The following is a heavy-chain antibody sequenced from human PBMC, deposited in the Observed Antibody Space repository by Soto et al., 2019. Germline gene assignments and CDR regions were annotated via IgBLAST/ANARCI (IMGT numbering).Heavy chain of an antibody. J-gene: IGHJ4*02. Sequence: PGGSLRLSCAASGFTFSSYAMSWVRQAPGKGLEWVSAISGSGGSTYYADSVKGRFTISRDNSKNTLYLQMNSLRAEDPAVYYFVKGLEYYDRGGVELLCLDYWGKGT. V-gene: IGHV3-23*01. D-gene: IGHD3-22*01. CDR2: ISGSGGST. CDR1: GFTFSSYA. CDR3: VKGLEYYDRGGVELLCLDY.